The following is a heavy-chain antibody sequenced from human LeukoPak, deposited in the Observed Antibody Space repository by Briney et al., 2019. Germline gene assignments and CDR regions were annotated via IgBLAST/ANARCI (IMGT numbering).Heavy chain of an antibody. Sequence: GASVKVSCKASGYTFTDYYMHWVRQAPGQGLEWMGWISPNRGDTNYAQKFQGRVTMTRDTSISTAYMDVSNLRSDDTAVYYCARDGGFDYWGQGTLVTVSS. CDR1: GYTFTDYY. CDR3: ARDGGFDY. D-gene: IGHD3-16*01. CDR2: ISPNRGDT. V-gene: IGHV1-2*02. J-gene: IGHJ4*02.